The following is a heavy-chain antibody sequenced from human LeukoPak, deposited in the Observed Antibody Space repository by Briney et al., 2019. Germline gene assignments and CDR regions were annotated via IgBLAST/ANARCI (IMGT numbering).Heavy chain of an antibody. D-gene: IGHD6-13*01. CDR3: AKDLAAVGTGY. CDR1: GFTFSSYA. V-gene: IGHV3-23*01. CDR2: ISGSGGGT. J-gene: IGHJ4*02. Sequence: GGSLRLSCAASGFTFSSYAMSWVRQAPGKGLEWVSAISGSGGGTYYADSVKGRFTISRDNSKNTLYLQMNSLRAEDTAVYYCAKDLAAVGTGYWGQGTLVTVSS.